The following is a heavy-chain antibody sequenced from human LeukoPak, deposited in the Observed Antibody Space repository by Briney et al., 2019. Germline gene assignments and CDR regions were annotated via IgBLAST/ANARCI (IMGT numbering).Heavy chain of an antibody. CDR2: ISGSGSGT. V-gene: IGHV3-23*01. CDR1: GFTFSSYG. Sequence: GGSLRLSCAASGFTFSSYGMSWVRQAPGKGLEWVSGISGSGSGTYYADSVKGRFTISRDNSKNTLHLQMNSLRVEDTAVYYCARDGAARVSGSFGDWGRGTLVTVSS. J-gene: IGHJ4*02. D-gene: IGHD3-10*01. CDR3: ARDGAARVSGSFGD.